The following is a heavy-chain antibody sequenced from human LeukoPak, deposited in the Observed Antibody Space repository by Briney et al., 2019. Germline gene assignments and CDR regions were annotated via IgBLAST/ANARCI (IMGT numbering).Heavy chain of an antibody. J-gene: IGHJ4*02. V-gene: IGHV4-4*07. CDR2: IYTSGST. CDR3: ASSGSYSGLDY. D-gene: IGHD1-26*01. CDR1: GGSISSYY. Sequence: SETLSLTCTVSGGSISSYYWSWIRQPAGKGLEWIGRIYTSGSTNYNPSLKSRVTISVDTSKNQFSLKLSSVTAADTAVYYCASSGSYSGLDYWGQGTLVTVSS.